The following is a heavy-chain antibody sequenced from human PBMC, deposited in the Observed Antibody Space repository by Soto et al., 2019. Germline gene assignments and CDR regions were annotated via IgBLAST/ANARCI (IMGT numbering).Heavy chain of an antibody. J-gene: IGHJ4*02. Sequence: EVQLVESGGGLVEPGRSLRLSCTTSGFNFGDYSMSWFRQAPGKGLEWLSFIRRKDFGGTTEYAASVKGRFTMSRDDSKSIAYLQRNSLKSEDTAVYYCAREQGGITKVRGDVDYWGQGTLVTVSS. D-gene: IGHD3-10*01. V-gene: IGHV3-49*03. CDR1: GFNFGDYS. CDR3: AREQGGITKVRGDVDY. CDR2: IRRKDFGGTT.